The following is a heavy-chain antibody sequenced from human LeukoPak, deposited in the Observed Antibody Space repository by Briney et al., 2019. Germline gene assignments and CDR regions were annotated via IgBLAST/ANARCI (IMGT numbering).Heavy chain of an antibody. J-gene: IGHJ5*02. CDR2: ISYDGSNK. CDR3: AKGVSEYYDYVWGSYRSYNWFDP. V-gene: IGHV3-30*18. D-gene: IGHD3-16*02. Sequence: GGSLRLSCAASGFTFSSYGMHWVRQAPGKGLEWVAVISYDGSNKYYADSVKGRFTISRDNSKNTLYLQMNSLRAEDTAVYYCAKGVSEYYDYVWGSYRSYNWFDPWGQGTLVTVSS. CDR1: GFTFSSYG.